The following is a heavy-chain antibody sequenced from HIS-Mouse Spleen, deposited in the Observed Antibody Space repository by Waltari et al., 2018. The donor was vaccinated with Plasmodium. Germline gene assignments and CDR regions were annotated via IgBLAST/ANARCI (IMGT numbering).Heavy chain of an antibody. CDR1: GGSISSSSYY. V-gene: IGHV4-39*01. CDR3: ASHPRVEEVTTPLYYYYYGMDV. D-gene: IGHD4-4*01. CDR2: IYYSEST. Sequence: QLQLQESGPGLVKPSETLSLTCTVSGGSISSSSYYWGWIRQPPGTGLEWIGTIYYSESTYTNPSLKSRFTISVDTSQNQFSLKLSSVTAADTAVYYCASHPRVEEVTTPLYYYYYGMDVWGQGTTVTVSS. J-gene: IGHJ6*02.